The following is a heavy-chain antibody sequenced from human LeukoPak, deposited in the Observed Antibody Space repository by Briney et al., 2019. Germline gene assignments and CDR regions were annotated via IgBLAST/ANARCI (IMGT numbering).Heavy chain of an antibody. Sequence: ASVKVSCKASGYTFTSYYMHWVRQAPGQGLEWMGIINPSGGSTSYAQKFQGRVTMTRDMSTSTVYMELSSLRSEDTAVYYCAKGYSYGYAKGYTLNWFDPWGQGTLVTVSS. CDR1: GYTFTSYY. CDR2: INPSGGST. CDR3: AKGYSYGYAKGYTLNWFDP. D-gene: IGHD5-18*01. J-gene: IGHJ5*02. V-gene: IGHV1-46*03.